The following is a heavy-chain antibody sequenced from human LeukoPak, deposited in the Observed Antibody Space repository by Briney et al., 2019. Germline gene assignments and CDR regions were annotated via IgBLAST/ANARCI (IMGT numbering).Heavy chain of an antibody. D-gene: IGHD6-19*01. CDR3: TRRYGGHSGWAGYHDS. CDR2: IRSDGSST. CDR1: GFSFSAYI. J-gene: IGHJ4*02. Sequence: GGSLRLSCVASGFSFSAYIMHWVRQATGKGLEYVSAIRSDGSSTFYPNSVTGRFTISRDNSKSTLYLQMGSLRAEDTAVYYCTRRYGGHSGWAGYHDSWGQGTLVTVSS. V-gene: IGHV3-64*01.